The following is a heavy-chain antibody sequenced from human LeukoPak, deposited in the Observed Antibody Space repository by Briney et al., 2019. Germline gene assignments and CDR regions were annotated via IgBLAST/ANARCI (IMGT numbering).Heavy chain of an antibody. CDR3: VSDSSGYYDAFDI. D-gene: IGHD3-22*01. Sequence: SSETLSLTCTVTGGSINSYYWSWIRQPPGKGLEWIGYIYNSETINYNPSLTSRVTISLDTSKNQVSLKLTSVTAADTAVYYCVSDSSGYYDAFDIWGQGTMVTVSS. CDR1: GGSINSYY. CDR2: IYNSETI. J-gene: IGHJ3*02. V-gene: IGHV4-59*01.